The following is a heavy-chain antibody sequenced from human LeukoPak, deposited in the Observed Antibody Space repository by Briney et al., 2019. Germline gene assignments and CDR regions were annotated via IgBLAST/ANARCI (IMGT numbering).Heavy chain of an antibody. D-gene: IGHD4-17*01. V-gene: IGHV4-30-2*06. CDR3: ASYGENDY. J-gene: IGHJ4*02. CDR1: GGSISSGPYF. CDR2: IWPSGST. Sequence: SETLSLTCSVSGGSISSGPYFWSWIRQSPGQGLEWIGYIWPSGSTNYNPSLKSRVTISVDTSKNQFSLKLSSVTAADTAVYYCASYGENDYWGQGTLVTVSS.